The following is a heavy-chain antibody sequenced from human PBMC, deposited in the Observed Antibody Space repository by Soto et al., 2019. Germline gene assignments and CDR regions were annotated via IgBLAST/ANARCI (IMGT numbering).Heavy chain of an antibody. J-gene: IGHJ3*02. CDR1: EFAFSSYW. CDR2: IRKDGSQR. CDR3: SRDVFTVSSGLHFDALDI. V-gene: IGHV3-7*05. D-gene: IGHD6-25*01. Sequence: EVHLVESGGGLVQPGGSLTLSCAASEFAFSSYWMTWVRQAPGKGLEWVANIRKDGSQRSYLDSSRGRFTISRGNPKNSQYLQMNRLRAAHTALYVCSRDVFTVSSGLHFDALDIWCQGTMVSVSS.